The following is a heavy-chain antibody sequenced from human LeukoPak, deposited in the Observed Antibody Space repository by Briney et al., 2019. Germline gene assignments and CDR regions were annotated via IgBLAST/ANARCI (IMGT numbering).Heavy chain of an antibody. CDR1: GFNFGSYV. CDR3: ARDGRPQWLVLGIYYYYMDV. Sequence: GGSLRLSCVGTGFNFGSYVMNWVRQAPGEGLEWVSSISSSSSYIYYADSVKGRFTISRDNAKNSLYLQMSSLRAEDTAVYYCARDGRPQWLVLGIYYYYMDVWGKGTTVTISS. CDR2: ISSSSSYI. J-gene: IGHJ6*03. V-gene: IGHV3-21*01. D-gene: IGHD6-19*01.